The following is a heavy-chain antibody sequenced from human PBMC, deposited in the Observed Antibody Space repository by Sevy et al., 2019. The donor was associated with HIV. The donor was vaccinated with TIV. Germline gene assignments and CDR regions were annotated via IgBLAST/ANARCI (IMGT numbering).Heavy chain of an antibody. CDR3: ARDGYCGGDCYSNGAFDI. Sequence: SETLSLTCTVSGGSISSGGYYWSWIRQHPGKGLEWIGYIYYSGSTYYYPSLKSRVTISVDTSKNQFSLKLSAVTAADTAVYYCARDGYCGGDCYSNGAFDIWGQGTMVTVSS. CDR1: GGSISSGGYY. J-gene: IGHJ3*02. V-gene: IGHV4-31*03. CDR2: IYYSGST. D-gene: IGHD2-21*02.